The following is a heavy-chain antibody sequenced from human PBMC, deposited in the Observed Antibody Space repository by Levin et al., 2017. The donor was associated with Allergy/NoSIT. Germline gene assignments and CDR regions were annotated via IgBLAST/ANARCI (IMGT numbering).Heavy chain of an antibody. CDR3: ARDIQNLWSDY. D-gene: IGHD3-10*01. J-gene: IGHJ4*02. V-gene: IGHV3-33*01. CDR2: IWYDGSNK. Sequence: GGSLRLSCAASGFTFSSYGMHWVRQAPGKGLEWVAVIWYDGSNKYYADSVKGRFTISRDNSKNTLYLQMNSLRAEDTAVYYCARDIQNLWSDYWGQGTLVTVSS. CDR1: GFTFSSYG.